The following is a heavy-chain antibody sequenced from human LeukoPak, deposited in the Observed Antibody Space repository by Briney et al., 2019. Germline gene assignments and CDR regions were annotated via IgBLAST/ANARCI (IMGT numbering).Heavy chain of an antibody. Sequence: SETLYLTCTVSGGSIGSYYWSWLRQSPGKGPEWIGYVFFSGRTDYNPSLKSRVTISVDTSKNQFSLKLSSVTAADTAMYYCARGNNPSGGLAPTIWFRYWGQGIQVTVSS. V-gene: IGHV4-59*01. CDR1: GGSIGSYY. D-gene: IGHD5-12*01. J-gene: IGHJ4*02. CDR3: ARGNNPSGGLAPTIWFRY. CDR2: VFFSGRT.